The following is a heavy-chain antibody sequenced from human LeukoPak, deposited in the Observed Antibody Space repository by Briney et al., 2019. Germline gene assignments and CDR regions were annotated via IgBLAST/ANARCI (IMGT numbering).Heavy chain of an antibody. J-gene: IGHJ4*02. D-gene: IGHD6-19*01. CDR3: ARADNSSGWSY. Sequence: PSETLSLTCAVYGGSFSGYYWSWIRQPPGKGPEWIGEINHSGRTNYNPSLKSRVSISGDTSQNQFSLKLSSVTAADTALYYCARADNSSGWSYWGQGTLVTVSS. CDR1: GGSFSGYY. CDR2: INHSGRT. V-gene: IGHV4-34*01.